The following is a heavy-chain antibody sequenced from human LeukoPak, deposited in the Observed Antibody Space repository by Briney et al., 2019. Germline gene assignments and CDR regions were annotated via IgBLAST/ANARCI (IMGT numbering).Heavy chain of an antibody. V-gene: IGHV3-21*01. CDR2: ISSSSSYI. D-gene: IGHD3-10*01. CDR1: GFTFSSYS. CDR3: ADGLNNYGSGSYGR. J-gene: IGHJ4*02. Sequence: PGGSLRLSCAASGFTFSSYSMNWVRQAPGKGLEWVSSISSSSSYIYYADSVKGRFTISRDNAKNSLYLQMNSLRAEDTAVYYCADGLNNYGSGSYGRWGQGTLVTVSS.